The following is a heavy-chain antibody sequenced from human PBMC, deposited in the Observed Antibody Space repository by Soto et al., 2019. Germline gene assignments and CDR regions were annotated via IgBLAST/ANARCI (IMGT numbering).Heavy chain of an antibody. Sequence: QLQLQESGPGLLKPSETLSLTCSVSGGSISSNHYFWGWIRQPPEQGLEWFGSISYSGGTYYNPSLKSRVTISIDASKNQFSLRLSSVTAADTAVYYCARRAPGGRSFDYWGQGTLVTVSS. CDR3: ARRAPGGRSFDY. V-gene: IGHV4-39*01. D-gene: IGHD1-1*01. CDR1: GGSISSNHYF. CDR2: ISYSGGT. J-gene: IGHJ4*02.